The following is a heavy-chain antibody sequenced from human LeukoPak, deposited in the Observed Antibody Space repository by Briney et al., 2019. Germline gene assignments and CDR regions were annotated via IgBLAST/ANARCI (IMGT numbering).Heavy chain of an antibody. CDR2: IDRNVVTT. CDR1: GFTFANYP. D-gene: IGHD6-19*01. CDR3: AKTSGWSS. J-gene: IGHJ5*02. Sequence: GGSLRLSYVASGFTFANYPMAWVRQAPGKGLEWISAIDRNVVTTTYADSVKGRFTVSRDNSKNTLYLQMNSLRDEDTGKYYCAKTSGWSSWGQGTMVTVSS. V-gene: IGHV3-23*01.